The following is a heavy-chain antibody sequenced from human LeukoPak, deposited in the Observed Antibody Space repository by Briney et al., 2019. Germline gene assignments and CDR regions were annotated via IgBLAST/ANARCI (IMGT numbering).Heavy chain of an antibody. D-gene: IGHD5-24*01. V-gene: IGHV1-46*01. CDR1: GYTFTSYY. CDR2: INPSGGST. CDR3: ARDLGGRGRDGYNCLDY. J-gene: IGHJ4*02. Sequence: GASVKVSCKASGYTFTSYYMHWVRQAPGQGLEWMGIINPSGGSTSYAQKFQGRVTMTRDTSTSTVYMELSSLRSEDTAVYYCARDLGGRGRDGYNCLDYWGQGTLVTVSS.